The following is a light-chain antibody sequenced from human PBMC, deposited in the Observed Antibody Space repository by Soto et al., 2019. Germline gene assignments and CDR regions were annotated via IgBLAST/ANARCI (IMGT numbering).Light chain of an antibody. CDR2: SAS. CDR1: QSVSANN. V-gene: IGKV3-20*01. Sequence: EIVLTQSPGTLSLSPGERATLSCRASQSVSANNLAWYQQKAGQAPRLLIYSASSRATGIPDRFSGSGSGTDFTLTISRPEPEDLAVYYCQQYGSSPRTFGRGTKVDIK. J-gene: IGKJ1*01. CDR3: QQYGSSPRT.